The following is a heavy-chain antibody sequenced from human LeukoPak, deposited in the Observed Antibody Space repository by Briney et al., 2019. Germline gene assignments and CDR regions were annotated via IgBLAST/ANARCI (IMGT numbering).Heavy chain of an antibody. CDR2: IYPGDSDT. J-gene: IGHJ4*02. CDR3: ARGYSYGPGAYYFDY. D-gene: IGHD5-18*01. CDR1: GYSLTSYW. V-gene: IGHV5-51*01. Sequence: GESLKISGKGSGYSLTSYWIGWVRQMPGKGLEWMGIIYPGDSDTRYSPSFQGQVTISADKSISTAYLQWSSLKASDPAMYYCARGYSYGPGAYYFDYWGQGTLVTVSS.